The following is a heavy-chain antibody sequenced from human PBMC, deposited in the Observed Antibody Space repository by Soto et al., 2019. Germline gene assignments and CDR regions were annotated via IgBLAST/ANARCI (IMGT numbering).Heavy chain of an antibody. V-gene: IGHV4-39*01. CDR3: ARPGYDYYFDY. D-gene: IGHD1-1*01. J-gene: IGHJ4*02. Sequence: PSETLSLTCTVSGGSISSGDYYWGWIRQPPGKGLEWIGSIYYSGSTYYNPSLKSRVTISVDTSKNQFSLKLSSVTAADTAVYYCARPGYDYYFDYWGQGTLVTVSS. CDR2: IYYSGST. CDR1: GGSISSGDYY.